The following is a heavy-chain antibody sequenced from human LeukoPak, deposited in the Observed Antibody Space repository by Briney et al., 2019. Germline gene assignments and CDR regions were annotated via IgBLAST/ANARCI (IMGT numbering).Heavy chain of an antibody. CDR3: ARVRSIVVVPAASGVLDY. Sequence: ASVKVSYKASGYTFTGYYMHWVRQAPGQGLEWMGWINPNSGGTNYAQKFQGRVTMTRDTSISTAYMELSRLRSDDTAVYYCARVRSIVVVPAASGVLDYWGQGTLVTVSS. J-gene: IGHJ4*02. CDR1: GYTFTGYY. D-gene: IGHD2-2*01. CDR2: INPNSGGT. V-gene: IGHV1-2*02.